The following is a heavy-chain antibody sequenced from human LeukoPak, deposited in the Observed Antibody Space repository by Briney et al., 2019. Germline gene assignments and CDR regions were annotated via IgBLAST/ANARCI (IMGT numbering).Heavy chain of an antibody. J-gene: IGHJ4*02. CDR1: GFTVSSNY. CDR2: IYSGGST. CDR3: ARGNYYDSSGYSSPLGYFDY. D-gene: IGHD3-22*01. Sequence: GGSLRLSCTASGFTVSSNYMSWVRQAPGKGLEWVSVIYSGGSTYYADSVKGRFTISRDNSKNTLYLQMNSLRAEDTAAYYCARGNYYDSSGYSSPLGYFDYWGQGTLVTVSS. V-gene: IGHV3-66*01.